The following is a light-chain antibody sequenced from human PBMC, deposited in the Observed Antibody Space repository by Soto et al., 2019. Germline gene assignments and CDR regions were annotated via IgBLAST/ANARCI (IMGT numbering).Light chain of an antibody. CDR3: QQRSSWPGT. Sequence: EIVLTQSPGTLSLSPGERASLSCRASQSVSSDSLAWYQQGPGQAPRLLIYDASKRATGIPARFSGSGSGTDFTLTISSLEPKDFAIYYCQQRSSWPGTFGQGTKVDI. CDR2: DAS. J-gene: IGKJ1*01. CDR1: QSVSSD. V-gene: IGKV3-11*01.